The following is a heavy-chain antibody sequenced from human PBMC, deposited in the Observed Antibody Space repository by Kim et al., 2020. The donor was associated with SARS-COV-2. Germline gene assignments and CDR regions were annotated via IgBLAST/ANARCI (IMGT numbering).Heavy chain of an antibody. Sequence: SETLSLTCAVYGGSFSGYYWSWIRQPPGKGLEWIGEINHSGSTNYNPSLKSRVTISVDTSKNQFSLKLSSVTAADTAVYYCARGGRAGGLLVPSGWPLDYWGQGTLVTVSS. V-gene: IGHV4-34*01. CDR2: INHSGST. J-gene: IGHJ4*02. D-gene: IGHD6-19*01. CDR3: ARGGRAGGLLVPSGWPLDY. CDR1: GGSFSGYY.